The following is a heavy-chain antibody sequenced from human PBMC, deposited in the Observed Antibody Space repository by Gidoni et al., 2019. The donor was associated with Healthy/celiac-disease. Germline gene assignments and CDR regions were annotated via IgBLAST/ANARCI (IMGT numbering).Heavy chain of an antibody. CDR2: INPSGGST. CDR3: AREGWEMATTTGGYFDY. CDR1: GYTFTSYY. Sequence: QVQLVQSGAEVKKPGASVKVSCKASGYTFTSYYMHWVRQAPGQGLEWMGIINPSGGSTSYAQKFQGRVTMTRDTSTSTVYMELSSLRSEDTAVYYCAREGWEMATTTGGYFDYWGQGTLVTVSS. V-gene: IGHV1-46*01. J-gene: IGHJ4*02. D-gene: IGHD1-26*01.